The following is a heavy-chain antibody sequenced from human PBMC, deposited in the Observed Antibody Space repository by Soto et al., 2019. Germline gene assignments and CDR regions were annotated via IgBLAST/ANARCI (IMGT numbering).Heavy chain of an antibody. CDR2: TYYRSKWET. J-gene: IGHJ5*01. V-gene: IGHV6-1*01. Sequence: QVQLQQSGPGLVKPSQTLSLTCAISGDSVSTNLATWDWIRQSPSRGLEWLGRTYYRSKWETDYATSVRGRITINSDTSNIQLALQLNSVTPDDTAVYYCARLIGNSWLDSWGQGILVTVSS. CDR1: GDSVSTNLAT. CDR3: ARLIGNSWLDS. D-gene: IGHD2-8*01.